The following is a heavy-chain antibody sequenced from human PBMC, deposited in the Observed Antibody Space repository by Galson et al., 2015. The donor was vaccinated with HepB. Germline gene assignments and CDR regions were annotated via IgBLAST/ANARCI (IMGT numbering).Heavy chain of an antibody. D-gene: IGHD6-19*01. V-gene: IGHV4-39*01. Sequence: ETLSLTCTVSGGSISSGSYYWGWIRQPPGKGLEWVGCMFYRGSTYYNPSLKSRVTMSVDTSKNQFSLKLSSVTAADTAVYYCARHNIVLSGTGWFDPWGQGTLVTVSS. CDR3: ARHNIVLSGTGWFDP. J-gene: IGHJ5*02. CDR1: GGSISSGSYY. CDR2: MFYRGST.